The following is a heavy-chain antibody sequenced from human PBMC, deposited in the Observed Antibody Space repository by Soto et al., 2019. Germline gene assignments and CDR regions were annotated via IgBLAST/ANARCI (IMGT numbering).Heavy chain of an antibody. D-gene: IGHD1-26*01. CDR2: IYHSGST. CDR1: GGSISSGGYS. CDR3: ARVSTEIFFDY. V-gene: IGHV4-30-2*01. J-gene: IGHJ4*01. Sequence: SETLSLTCAVSGGSISSGGYSWSWIRQPPGKGLEWIGYIYHSGSTYYNPSLKSRVTISVDRSKNQFSLKLSSVTAADTAVYYCARVSTEIFFDYWGHGTLVTTSS.